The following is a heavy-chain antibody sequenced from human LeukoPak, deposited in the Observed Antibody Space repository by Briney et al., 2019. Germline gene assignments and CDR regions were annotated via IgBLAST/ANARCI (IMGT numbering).Heavy chain of an antibody. CDR1: GFTFSSSA. Sequence: GGSLRLSCAASGFTFSSSAMSWVRQAPGRGLEWVSAISGHGGSTYYADSVKGRFTISRDNSKNTVFLQMNSLRAEDTAVYYCAKDKTAVAGPEFFQHWGQGTLVTVSS. J-gene: IGHJ1*01. CDR2: ISGHGGST. V-gene: IGHV3-23*01. CDR3: AKDKTAVAGPEFFQH. D-gene: IGHD6-19*01.